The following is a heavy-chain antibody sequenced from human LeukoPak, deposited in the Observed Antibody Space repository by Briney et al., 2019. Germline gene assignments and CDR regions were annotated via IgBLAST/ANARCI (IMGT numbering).Heavy chain of an antibody. D-gene: IGHD3-22*01. V-gene: IGHV4-59*01. CDR1: GGSFSGYY. CDR2: IYYSGST. J-gene: IGHJ4*02. Sequence: SETLSLTCAVYGGSFSGYYWSWIRQPPGKGLEWIGYIYYSGSTNYNPSLKSRVTISVDTSKNQFSLKLSSVTAADTAVYYCARYNYDNFLDYWGQGTLVTVSS. CDR3: ARYNYDNFLDY.